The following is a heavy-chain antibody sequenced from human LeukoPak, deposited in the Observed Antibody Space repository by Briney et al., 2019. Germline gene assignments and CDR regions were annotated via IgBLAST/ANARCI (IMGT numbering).Heavy chain of an antibody. CDR3: AKYLYQLLLVGRNWFDP. D-gene: IGHD2-2*01. Sequence: PGGSLRLSCAASGFTFSSYGMHWVRQAPGKGLEWVAFIRYNGSNKYYADSVKGRFTISRDNSKNTLYLQMNSLRAEDTAVYYCAKYLYQLLLVGRNWFDPWGQGTLVTVSS. V-gene: IGHV3-30*02. CDR2: IRYNGSNK. J-gene: IGHJ5*02. CDR1: GFTFSSYG.